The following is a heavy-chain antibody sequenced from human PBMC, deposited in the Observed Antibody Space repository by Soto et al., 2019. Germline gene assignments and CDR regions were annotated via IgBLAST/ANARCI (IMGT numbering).Heavy chain of an antibody. CDR3: ARVGVAARRYYYYGMDV. Sequence: SETLSLTCTVSGPSISSYYWNWMRQPPGKGLEWIGYIYYSGSTNYNPSLKSRVTISVDTSKNQFSLKLSSVTAADTAVYYCARVGVAARRYYYYGMDVWGQGTTDTVSS. V-gene: IGHV4-59*01. CDR2: IYYSGST. J-gene: IGHJ6*02. D-gene: IGHD6-6*01. CDR1: GPSISSYY.